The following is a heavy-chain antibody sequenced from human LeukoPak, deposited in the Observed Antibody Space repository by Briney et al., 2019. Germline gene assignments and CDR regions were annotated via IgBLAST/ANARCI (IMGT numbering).Heavy chain of an antibody. CDR3: ARTVAAAATPASY. CDR1: GYTFTSYA. CDR2: NNAGNGNT. J-gene: IGHJ4*02. Sequence: VASVKVSCKASGYTFTSYAMHWVRQAPGQRLEWMGWNNAGNGNTKYSQKFQGRATITRDTSASTAYMELSSLRSEDTAVYYCARTVAAAATPASYWGQGTLVTVSS. D-gene: IGHD6-13*01. V-gene: IGHV1-3*01.